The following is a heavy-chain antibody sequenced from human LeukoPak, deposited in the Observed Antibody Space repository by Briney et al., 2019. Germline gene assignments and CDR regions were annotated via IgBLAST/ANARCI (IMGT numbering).Heavy chain of an antibody. D-gene: IGHD3-9*01. Sequence: GASLRLSCAASGFTFSSYAMSWVRQAPGKGLEWVSAISGSGGSTYYADSVKGRFTISRDDSKNTLYLQMNSLRAEDTAVYYCARRDILTEVFDYWGQGTLVTVSS. CDR3: ARRDILTEVFDY. V-gene: IGHV3-23*01. J-gene: IGHJ4*02. CDR1: GFTFSSYA. CDR2: ISGSGGST.